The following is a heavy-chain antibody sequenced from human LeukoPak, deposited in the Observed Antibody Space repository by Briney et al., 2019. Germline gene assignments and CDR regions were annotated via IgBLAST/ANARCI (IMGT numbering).Heavy chain of an antibody. V-gene: IGHV3-21*01. CDR1: GFTFSSYS. Sequence: GGSLRLSCAASGFTFSSYSMNWVRQAPGKGLEWVSSISSSSSYIYYADSVKGRFTISRDNAKNTLYLQMNSLRAEDTAVYYCASLFYDSSGTVDYWGQGALVTVSS. J-gene: IGHJ4*02. CDR3: ASLFYDSSGTVDY. D-gene: IGHD3-22*01. CDR2: ISSSSSYI.